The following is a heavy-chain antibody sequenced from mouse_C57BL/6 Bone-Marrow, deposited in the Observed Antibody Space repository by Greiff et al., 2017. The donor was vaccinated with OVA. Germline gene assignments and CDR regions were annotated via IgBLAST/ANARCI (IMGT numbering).Heavy chain of an antibody. J-gene: IGHJ2*01. CDR3: ARGVSLDY. Sequence: EVMLVESGGGLVKPGGSLKLSCAASGFTFSSYAMSWVRQTPEKRLEWVATISDGGSYTYYPDNVKGRFTISRDNAKNNLYLQMSHLKSEDTAMYYCARGVSLDYWVQGTTLTVSS. CDR2: ISDGGSYT. V-gene: IGHV5-4*03. CDR1: GFTFSSYA.